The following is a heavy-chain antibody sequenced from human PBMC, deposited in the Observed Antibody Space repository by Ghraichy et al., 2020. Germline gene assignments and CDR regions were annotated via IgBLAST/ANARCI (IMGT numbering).Heavy chain of an antibody. CDR1: GGSISSHY. Sequence: SETLSLTCTVSGGSISSHYWSWIRQPPGKGLEWIGYIYYTGTTSYNPSLKSRVTISVDASKNQFSLKLNSVTAADTAVYYCARNLNSYSGSSNYWGQGTLVTVSS. CDR3: ARNLNSYSGSSNY. V-gene: IGHV4-59*11. D-gene: IGHD6-6*01. J-gene: IGHJ4*02. CDR2: IYYTGTT.